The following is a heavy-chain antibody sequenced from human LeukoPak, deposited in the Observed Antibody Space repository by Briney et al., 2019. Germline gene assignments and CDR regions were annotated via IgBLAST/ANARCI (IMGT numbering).Heavy chain of an antibody. V-gene: IGHV4-59*01. J-gene: IGHJ6*03. CDR1: GGSISSYY. Sequence: SETLSLTCTVSGGSISSYYWSWIRQPPGKGLEWIGYIYYSGSTNYNPSLKSRVTISVDTSKNQFSLKLSSVTAADTAVYYCARTTEGGYTYDYFYYYYMDVWGKETTVTISS. CDR3: ARTTEGGYTYDYFYYYYMDV. D-gene: IGHD5-18*01. CDR2: IYYSGST.